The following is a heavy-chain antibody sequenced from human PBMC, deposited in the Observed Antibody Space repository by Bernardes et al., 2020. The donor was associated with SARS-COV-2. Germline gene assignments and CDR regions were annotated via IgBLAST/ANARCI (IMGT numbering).Heavy chain of an antibody. Sequence: SETLSLTCTVSGGSVSSGSYYWYWIRQPPGKGLEWTGFVYYSGYSSYNPPLKSRVTITLDTSKNQFSLKLTSVTAADTAVNPCAGGSAHYYGMDVWGQGTTVTVSS. D-gene: IGHD2-15*01. V-gene: IGHV4-61*01. J-gene: IGHJ6*02. CDR1: GGSVSSGSYY. CDR3: AGGSAHYYGMDV. CDR2: VYYSGYS.